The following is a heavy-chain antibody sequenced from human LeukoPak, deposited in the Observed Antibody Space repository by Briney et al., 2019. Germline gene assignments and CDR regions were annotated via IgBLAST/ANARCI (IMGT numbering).Heavy chain of an antibody. V-gene: IGHV3-7*01. CDR2: IKQDGSEK. CDR1: GFTFNNYW. CDR3: ARGNLGGSPTGYLVSRTFDY. D-gene: IGHD3-16*01. J-gene: IGHJ4*02. Sequence: PGGSLRLSCAASGFTFNNYWMSWVRQAPGKGLEWVANIKQDGSEKYYVDSVKGRFTISRDNAKNSLYLQMNSLRAEDTAVYYCARGNLGGSPTGYLVSRTFDYWGQGTLVTVSS.